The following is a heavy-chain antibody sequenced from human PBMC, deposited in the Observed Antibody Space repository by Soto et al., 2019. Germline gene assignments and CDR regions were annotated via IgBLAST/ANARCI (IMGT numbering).Heavy chain of an antibody. CDR1: GFTFSSYA. J-gene: IGHJ5*02. V-gene: IGHV3-23*01. D-gene: IGHD3-3*01. Sequence: PGESLKISCAAPGFTFSSYAMSWVRQAPGKGLEWVSAISGSGGSTYYADSVKGRFTISRDNSKNTLYLQMNSLRAEDTAVYYCAKDKSPDYDFWSGSNWFDPWGQGTLVTVSS. CDR3: AKDKSPDYDFWSGSNWFDP. CDR2: ISGSGGST.